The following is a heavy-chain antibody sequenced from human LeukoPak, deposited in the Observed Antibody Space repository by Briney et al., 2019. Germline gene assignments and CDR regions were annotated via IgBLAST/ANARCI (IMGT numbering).Heavy chain of an antibody. Sequence: GGSLRLSCAASGFTFSSRGMSWVRQAAGKGLEWVSTILSGGDTYYADSVRGRFTISRDNSKTSLYLQMNNLRADDTAIYYCTRDLYGSEDDWGQGSLVTVSS. D-gene: IGHD3-10*01. CDR3: TRDLYGSEDD. J-gene: IGHJ4*02. CDR1: GFTFSSRG. CDR2: ILSGGDT. V-gene: IGHV3-23*01.